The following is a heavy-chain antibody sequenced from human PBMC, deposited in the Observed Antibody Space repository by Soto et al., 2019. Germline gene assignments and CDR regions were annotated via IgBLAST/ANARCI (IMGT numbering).Heavy chain of an antibody. D-gene: IGHD6-13*01. CDR2: TYYRSKWYN. CDR3: ARDLIAAAGTARLSFDY. CDR1: GDSVSSNSAA. V-gene: IGHV6-1*01. J-gene: IGHJ4*02. Sequence: QALSLTSAISGDSVSSNSAACNLIRHSPSRGLEWLGRTYYRSKWYNDYAVSVKSRITINPDTSKNQFSLQLNSVTPEDTAVYYCARDLIAAAGTARLSFDYWGQGTLVTVSS.